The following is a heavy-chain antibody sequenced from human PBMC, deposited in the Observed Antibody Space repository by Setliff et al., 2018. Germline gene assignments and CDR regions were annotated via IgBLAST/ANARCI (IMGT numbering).Heavy chain of an antibody. CDR1: GFTFSDYY. V-gene: IGHV3-11*04. D-gene: IGHD6-13*01. CDR3: ATSIAAAALHDAFDI. CDR2: ISSSGSTI. J-gene: IGHJ3*02. Sequence: GESLKISCAASGFTFSDYYMSWIRQAPGKGLEWVSYISSSGSTIYYADSVKGRFTISRDNAKNSLYLQMNSLRAEDTAVYYCATSIAAAALHDAFDIWGQGTMVTVSS.